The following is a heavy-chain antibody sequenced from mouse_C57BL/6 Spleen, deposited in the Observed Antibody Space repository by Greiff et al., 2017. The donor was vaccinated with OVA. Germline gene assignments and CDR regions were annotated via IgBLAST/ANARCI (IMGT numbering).Heavy chain of an antibody. CDR1: GYTFTSYW. D-gene: IGHD6-1*02. V-gene: IGHV1-69*01. J-gene: IGHJ2*01. Sequence: QVQLQQPGAELVMPGASVKLSCKASGYTFTSYWMHWVKQRPGQGLEWIGEIDPSDSYTTYTPKFKGKSTLTVDKSSSTAYMQLSSLTAEDSAVYDCARGETGSPYYFDDWGQGTTLTVSS. CDR3: ARGETGSPYYFDD. CDR2: IDPSDSYT.